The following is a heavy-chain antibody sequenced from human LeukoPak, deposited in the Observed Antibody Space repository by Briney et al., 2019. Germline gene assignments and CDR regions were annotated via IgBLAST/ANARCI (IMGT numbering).Heavy chain of an antibody. J-gene: IGHJ3*02. CDR2: ISAYNGNT. V-gene: IGHV1-18*01. CDR1: GYTFTSYG. D-gene: IGHD2-2*01. CDR3: ASRASPYQRDAFDI. Sequence: GASVKVSCKASGYTFTSYGISWVRQAPGQGLEWMGWISAYNGNTNYAQKLQGRVTMTTDTSTSTAYMELRSLRSDDTAVYYCASRASPYQRDAFDIWGQGTMVTVSP.